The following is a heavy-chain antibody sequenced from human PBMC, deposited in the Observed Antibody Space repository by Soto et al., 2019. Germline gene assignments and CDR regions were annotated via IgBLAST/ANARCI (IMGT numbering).Heavy chain of an antibody. Sequence: SETLSLTCAVYGGSFSGYYWSWIRQPPGKGLEWIGEINHSGSTNYNPSLKSRVTISVDTSKNQFSLKLSSVTAADTAVYYCAIGQDSGYGIFDYWGQGTLVTVSS. CDR1: GGSFSGYY. D-gene: IGHD5-12*01. J-gene: IGHJ4*02. CDR2: INHSGST. CDR3: AIGQDSGYGIFDY. V-gene: IGHV4-34*01.